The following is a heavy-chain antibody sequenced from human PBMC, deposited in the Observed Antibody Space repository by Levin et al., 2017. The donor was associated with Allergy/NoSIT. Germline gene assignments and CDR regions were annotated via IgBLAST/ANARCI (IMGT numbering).Heavy chain of an antibody. CDR1: GGSFSGYY. V-gene: IGHV4-34*01. Sequence: RSQTLSLTCAVYGGSFSGYYWSWLRQPPGKGLEWIGEINHSGSTNYNPSLKSRVTISVDTSKNQFSLKLSSVTAADTAVYYCAYSGSYYRVSARKYYFDYWGQGTLVTVSS. J-gene: IGHJ4*02. CDR2: INHSGST. D-gene: IGHD1-26*01. CDR3: AYSGSYYRVSARKYYFDY.